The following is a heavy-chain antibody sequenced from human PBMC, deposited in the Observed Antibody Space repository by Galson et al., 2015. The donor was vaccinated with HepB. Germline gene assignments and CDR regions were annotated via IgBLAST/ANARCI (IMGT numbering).Heavy chain of an antibody. CDR1: GFTFSSHW. J-gene: IGHJ5*02. V-gene: IGHV3-23*01. Sequence: SLRLSCAASGFTFSSHWMSWVRQAPGKGLEWVSAISGSGGSTYYADSVKGRFTISRDNSKDTLYLQMNSLRAEDTAVYYCAKGIAVAGSAWFDPWGQGTLVTVSS. D-gene: IGHD6-19*01. CDR2: ISGSGGST. CDR3: AKGIAVAGSAWFDP.